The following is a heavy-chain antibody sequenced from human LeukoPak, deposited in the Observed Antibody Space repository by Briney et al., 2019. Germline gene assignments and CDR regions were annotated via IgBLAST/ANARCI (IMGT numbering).Heavy chain of an antibody. J-gene: IGHJ3*02. Sequence: KPSETLSLTCTVSGGSISGYYWNWIRQSPGKGLEWIGNIYDSGNIYDSRITKYSPSLNSRVSISVDMSKNQFTLKLSSVTAADTAVYYCARDWDSGRNGAFDIWGQGTMVTVSS. CDR2: IYDSGNIYDSRIT. V-gene: IGHV4-59*01. D-gene: IGHD1-26*01. CDR3: ARDWDSGRNGAFDI. CDR1: GGSISGYY.